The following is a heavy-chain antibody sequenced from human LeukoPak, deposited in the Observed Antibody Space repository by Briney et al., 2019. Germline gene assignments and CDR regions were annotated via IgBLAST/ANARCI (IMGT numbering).Heavy chain of an antibody. V-gene: IGHV4-30-2*02. D-gene: IGHD3-3*01. Sequence: SETLSLTCAVSGGPISSGGYSWSRIRQPPGKGLEWIGYIYHSGSTYYNPSLKSRVTISVDRSKNQFSLKLSSVTAADTAVYYCAATIFGVVIPPHFDYWGQGTLVTVSS. CDR3: AATIFGVVIPPHFDY. CDR1: GGPISSGGYS. J-gene: IGHJ4*02. CDR2: IYHSGST.